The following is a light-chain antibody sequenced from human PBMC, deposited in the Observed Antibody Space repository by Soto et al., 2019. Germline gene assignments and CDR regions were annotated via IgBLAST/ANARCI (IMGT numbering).Light chain of an antibody. V-gene: IGKV3-15*01. J-gene: IGKJ1*01. CDR2: AAS. Sequence: MTQSPSTLSVSPGESATLSCRASQSVITNLAWYQQKSGQAPRLLIYAASTRATDIPARFSGSGSGTELTITISNLQSEDFVVYYCQQYNNWPSTFGQGTKVDIK. CDR3: QQYNNWPST. CDR1: QSVITN.